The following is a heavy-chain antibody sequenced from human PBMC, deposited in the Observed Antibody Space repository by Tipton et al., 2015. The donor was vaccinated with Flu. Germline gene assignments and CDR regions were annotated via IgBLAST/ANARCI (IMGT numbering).Heavy chain of an antibody. CDR3: ARGGTLTTLTGKFDP. Sequence: TLSLTCTVSSYSISSGYYWGWIRQPPGKGLEWIGSIYHSGSTYYNPSLKSRATISVDTSKTRFSLTLTSVTAADTALYYCARGGTLTTLTGKFDPWGQGLLVTVSS. CDR1: SYSISSGYY. J-gene: IGHJ5*02. CDR2: IYHSGST. D-gene: IGHD1/OR15-1a*01. V-gene: IGHV4-38-2*02.